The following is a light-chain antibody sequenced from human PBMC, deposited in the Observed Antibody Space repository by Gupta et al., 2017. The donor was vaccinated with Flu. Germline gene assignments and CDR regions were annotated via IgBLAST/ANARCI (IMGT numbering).Light chain of an antibody. Sequence: ASLFFSPGESGIPSCWASQSVSSSYLAWYQQKPGQAPRLLIYGASSRATGVPDRFSGSGSGTDFTLTISRLEPEDFAVYYCQQDGSSSMSFGQGTKVEIK. J-gene: IGKJ2*01. CDR2: GAS. V-gene: IGKV3-20*01. CDR3: QQDGSSSMS. CDR1: QSVSSSY.